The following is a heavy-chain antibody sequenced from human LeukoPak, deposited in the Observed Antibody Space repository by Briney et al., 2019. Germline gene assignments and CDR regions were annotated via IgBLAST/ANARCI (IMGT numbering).Heavy chain of an antibody. Sequence: PGGSLRLSCAASGFTFSSYSMNWVRQAPGKGLEWVSSISSSSSYIYYAASVKGRFTISRDNAKNSLYLQMNSLRAEDTAVYYCARIGDVSAYDYWGQGTLVTVSS. D-gene: IGHD3-10*01. J-gene: IGHJ4*02. CDR2: ISSSSSYI. CDR1: GFTFSSYS. V-gene: IGHV3-21*01. CDR3: ARIGDVSAYDY.